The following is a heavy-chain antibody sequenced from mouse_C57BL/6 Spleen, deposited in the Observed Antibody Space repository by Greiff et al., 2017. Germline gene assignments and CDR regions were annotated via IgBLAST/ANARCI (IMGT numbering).Heavy chain of an antibody. V-gene: IGHV3-6*01. J-gene: IGHJ3*01. CDR3: ARGEAYRSWFAY. CDR1: GYSITSGYY. Sequence: EVQLQESGPGLVKPSQSLSLTCSVTGYSITSGYYWNWIRQFPGNKLVWMGYISYDGSNNYNPSLKNRISITRDTSKNQFFLKLNSVTTEVTATYYCARGEAYRSWFAYWGQGTLVTVSA. CDR2: ISYDGSN. D-gene: IGHD5-1*01.